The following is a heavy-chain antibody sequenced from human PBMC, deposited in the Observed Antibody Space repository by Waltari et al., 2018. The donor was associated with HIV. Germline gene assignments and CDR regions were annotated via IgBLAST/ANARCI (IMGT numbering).Heavy chain of an antibody. V-gene: IGHV1-3*01. CDR2: INAGNGDT. Sequence: QVQLVQSGAEVKKPGASVQVSCKASGFTFTDYALHWVRQAPGQRLEWMGWINAGNGDTKYSQKVQGRITITRDTSASTAYMALSSLTSEDTAVYYCANNLVGTSYFDHWGQGTQVTVSS. D-gene: IGHD5-12*01. J-gene: IGHJ4*02. CDR3: ANNLVGTSYFDH. CDR1: GFTFTDYA.